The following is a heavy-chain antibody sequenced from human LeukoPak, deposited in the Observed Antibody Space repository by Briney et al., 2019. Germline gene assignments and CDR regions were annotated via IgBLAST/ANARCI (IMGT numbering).Heavy chain of an antibody. V-gene: IGHV4-38-2*02. J-gene: IGHJ4*02. CDR3: ARAQHGYSYGHGGIDY. CDR2: ISRSGST. Sequence: SETLSLTCTVSGYSISSAYYWGWIRQPPGQGLEWLGTISRSGSTYYNPSLKSRVTISEDTSKNQFSLKLSSVTAADTAVYYCARAQHGYSYGHGGIDYWGQGTLVTVSS. D-gene: IGHD5-18*01. CDR1: GYSISSAYY.